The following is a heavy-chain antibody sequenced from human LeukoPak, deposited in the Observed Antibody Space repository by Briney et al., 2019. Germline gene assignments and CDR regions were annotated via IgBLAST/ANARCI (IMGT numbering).Heavy chain of an antibody. D-gene: IGHD3-10*01. Sequence: GGSLRLSCAASGFTFSSYSMNWVRQAPGKGLEWVSSISSSSSYIYYADSVKGRFTISRDNAKNSLYLQMNSLRAEDTAVYYCARDPMARGYPGDFDYWGQGTLVTVSS. CDR3: ARDPMARGYPGDFDY. V-gene: IGHV3-21*01. CDR1: GFTFSSYS. CDR2: ISSSSSYI. J-gene: IGHJ4*02.